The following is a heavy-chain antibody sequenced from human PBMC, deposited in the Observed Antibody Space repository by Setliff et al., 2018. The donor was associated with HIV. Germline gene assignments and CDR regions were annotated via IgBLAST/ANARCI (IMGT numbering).Heavy chain of an antibody. Sequence: ASVKVSCKASGYTSTGYYMHWVRQAPGQGLEWMGWINPNSGGTNYAQKFQGRVTMTRDTSISTAYMELSRLRSDDTAVYYCARIGSGSYPYDYWGQGTLVTVSS. V-gene: IGHV1-2*02. CDR2: INPNSGGT. D-gene: IGHD3-10*01. CDR1: GYTSTGYY. CDR3: ARIGSGSYPYDY. J-gene: IGHJ4*02.